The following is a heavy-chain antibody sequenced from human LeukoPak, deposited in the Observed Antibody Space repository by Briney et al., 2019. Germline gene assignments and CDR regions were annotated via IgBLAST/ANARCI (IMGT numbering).Heavy chain of an antibody. J-gene: IGHJ3*02. CDR3: TKVARYNWNDVGIFDAFDI. Sequence: GRSLRLSCAASGFTFSSFGMHWVRQAPGKGLEGVAFIRFDGHNKYYADSVKGRFTISRDNSMNTLYLQMNSLRTEDTAVYYCTKVARYNWNDVGIFDAFDIWGQGTMVTVSS. CDR2: IRFDGHNK. D-gene: IGHD1-20*01. CDR1: GFTFSSFG. V-gene: IGHV3-30*02.